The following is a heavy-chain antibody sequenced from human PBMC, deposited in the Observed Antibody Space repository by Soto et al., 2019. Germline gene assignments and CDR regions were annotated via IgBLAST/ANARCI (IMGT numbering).Heavy chain of an antibody. Sequence: GGSLRLSCAASGFTFSSYAMHWVRQAPGKGLEYVSAISSNGASTYYANSVKGRFTISRDNSKNTLYLQMGSLRAEDMAVYYCARVFNWSNAFDIWGQGTMVTVSS. V-gene: IGHV3-64*01. CDR2: ISSNGAST. J-gene: IGHJ3*02. D-gene: IGHD1-1*01. CDR3: ARVFNWSNAFDI. CDR1: GFTFSSYA.